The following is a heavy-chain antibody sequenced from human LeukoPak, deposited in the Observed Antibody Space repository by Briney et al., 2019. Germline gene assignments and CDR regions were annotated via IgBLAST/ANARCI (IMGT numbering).Heavy chain of an antibody. D-gene: IGHD6-13*01. Sequence: GGSLRLSCAASGFTFSSYWMHWVRQAPGKGLMWVSRINSDGSSTSYADSVKGRFTISRDNAKNTLYLQMDSLRAEDTAVYYCQSGIASAGRIDYWGQGTLVTVSS. CDR3: QSGIASAGRIDY. CDR2: INSDGSST. V-gene: IGHV3-74*01. J-gene: IGHJ4*02. CDR1: GFTFSSYW.